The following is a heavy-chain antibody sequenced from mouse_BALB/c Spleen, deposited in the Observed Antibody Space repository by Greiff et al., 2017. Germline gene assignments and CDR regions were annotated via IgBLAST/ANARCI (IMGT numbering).Heavy chain of an antibody. Sequence: VQLQQSGPGLVAPSQSLSITCTVSGFSLTSYGVHWVRQPPGKGLEWLGVIWAGGSTNYNSALMSRLSISKDNSKSQVFLKMNSLQTDDTARYYCARDYGKAWFAYWGQGTLVTVSA. V-gene: IGHV2-9*02. D-gene: IGHD2-1*01. J-gene: IGHJ3*01. CDR2: IWAGGST. CDR1: GFSLTSYG. CDR3: ARDYGKAWFAY.